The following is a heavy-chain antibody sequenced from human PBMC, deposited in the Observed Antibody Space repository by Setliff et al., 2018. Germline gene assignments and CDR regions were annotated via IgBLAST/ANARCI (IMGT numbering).Heavy chain of an antibody. J-gene: IGHJ6*03. CDR3: ARDREGDGNYYMDV. CDR2: MNSDGSTK. D-gene: IGHD1-1*01. CDR1: GFTFRSYW. V-gene: IGHV3-74*01. Sequence: PGGSLRLSCEASGFTFRSYWMHWVRQAPGEGLVWVSRMNSDGSTKNYADAVKGGFTISRDNTKNTVYLQMNSLRAEDTAVYYCARDREGDGNYYMDVWGKGTTVTVSS.